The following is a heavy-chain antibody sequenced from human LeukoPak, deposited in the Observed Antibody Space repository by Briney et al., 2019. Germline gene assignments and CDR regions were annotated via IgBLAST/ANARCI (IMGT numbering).Heavy chain of an antibody. CDR2: IYHTGST. Sequence: PSETLSLTCSVSGGSISTYYWNWIRQPPGKGLEWLGYIYHTGSTKYNPSLKGRVTISLDTSKTQFSLNLISVTAADPAVYYCARRSVMTAIWSDTFDIWGRGTMVTVSS. D-gene: IGHD2-21*02. CDR3: ARRSVMTAIWSDTFDI. J-gene: IGHJ3*02. V-gene: IGHV4-4*08. CDR1: GGSISTYY.